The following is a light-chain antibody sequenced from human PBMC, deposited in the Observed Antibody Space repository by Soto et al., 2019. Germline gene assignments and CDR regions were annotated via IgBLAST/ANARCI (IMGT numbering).Light chain of an antibody. J-gene: IGLJ2*01. V-gene: IGLV2-8*01. CDR2: DVI. CDR1: SSDIGGNNF. Sequence: QSALTQPPSASGSPGQSVTISCTGTSSDIGGNNFVSWYQHHPGKAPKLMLYDVIKRPSGVPARFSGSKSGNTASLTVSGLQAEADADYYCSSYGGSNNFVVFGGGTKLTVL. CDR3: SSYGGSNNFVV.